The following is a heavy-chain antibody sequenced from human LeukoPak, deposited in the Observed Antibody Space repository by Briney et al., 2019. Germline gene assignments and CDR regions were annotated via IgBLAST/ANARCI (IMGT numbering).Heavy chain of an antibody. CDR2: IYSGGNT. D-gene: IGHD3-22*01. J-gene: IGHJ4*02. V-gene: IGHV3-53*01. CDR1: GFTVSSNY. CDR3: ARTVSSGYDPFDY. Sequence: GGSLRLSCAASGFTVSSNYMSWVRQAPGKGLEWVSVIYSGGNTYYADSVKGRFTISRDNSKNTLYLQMNSLRAEDTAVYYCARTVSSGYDPFDYWGQGTLVTVSS.